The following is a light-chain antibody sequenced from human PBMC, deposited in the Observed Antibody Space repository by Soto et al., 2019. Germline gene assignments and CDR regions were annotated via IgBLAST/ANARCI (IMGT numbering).Light chain of an antibody. CDR1: SSNIGAGYE. Sequence: QSVLTQPPSVSGAPRQRVTISCTGSSSNIGAGYEVHWYQQLPGTAPKLLIYGNSNRPSGVPDRFSGSKSGTSASLAITGLQAEDEADYYCQSYDSSLSGYVFGTGTKVTVL. J-gene: IGLJ1*01. V-gene: IGLV1-40*01. CDR3: QSYDSSLSGYV. CDR2: GNS.